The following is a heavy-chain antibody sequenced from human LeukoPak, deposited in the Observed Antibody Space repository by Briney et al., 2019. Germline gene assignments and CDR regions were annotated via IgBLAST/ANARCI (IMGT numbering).Heavy chain of an antibody. J-gene: IGHJ4*02. CDR1: GGSISSSSYY. CDR3: ARYDSSGYYMRHFDY. CDR2: IYHSGST. D-gene: IGHD3-22*01. Sequence: PSETLSLTCTVSGGSISSSSYYWGWIRQPPGKGLEWIGSIYHSGSTYYNPSLKSRVTISVDTSKNQFSLKLSSVTAADTAVYYCARYDSSGYYMRHFDYWGQGTLVTVSS. V-gene: IGHV4-39*07.